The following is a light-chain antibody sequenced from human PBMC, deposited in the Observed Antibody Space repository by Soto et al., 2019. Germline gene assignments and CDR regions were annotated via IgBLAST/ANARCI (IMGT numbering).Light chain of an antibody. CDR2: EVN. CDR1: SSDVGGYNY. V-gene: IGLV2-8*01. J-gene: IGLJ1*01. CDR3: TSYAGGNNV. Sequence: QSALTQPPSASGSPGQSVTISCTGTSSDVGGYNYVSWYQQYPGKVPKLMVYEVNKRPSGVPARFSGSKSGNTASLTVSGLQAEEEADYYCTSYAGGNNVFGTGTKLTVL.